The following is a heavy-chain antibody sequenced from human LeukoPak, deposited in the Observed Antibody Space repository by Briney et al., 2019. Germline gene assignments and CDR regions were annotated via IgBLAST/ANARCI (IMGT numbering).Heavy chain of an antibody. CDR1: GGSFSGYY. CDR3: ARSYDFWSGYSFDY. V-gene: IGHV4-34*01. J-gene: IGHJ4*02. D-gene: IGHD3-3*01. CDR2: INHSGST. Sequence: SETLSLTCAVYGGSFSGYYWSWLRQPPGKGLEWIGEINHSGSTNYNPSLKSRVTISVDTSKNQFSLKLSSVTAADTAVYYCARSYDFWSGYSFDYWGQGTLVTVSS.